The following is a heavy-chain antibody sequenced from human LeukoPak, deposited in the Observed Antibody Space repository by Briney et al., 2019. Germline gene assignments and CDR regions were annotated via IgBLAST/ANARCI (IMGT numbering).Heavy chain of an antibody. D-gene: IGHD3-10*01. J-gene: IGHJ5*02. CDR3: ARGFGGAPSWFDP. Sequence: QPGGSLRLSCAASGFTFSSYWMHWVRQVPGKGLVWVSRINSDGRSTSYADSVKGRFTISRDNAMNTLYLQMNSLGVEDTAVYYCARGFGGAPSWFDPWGQGTLVTVSS. CDR1: GFTFSSYW. CDR2: INSDGRST. V-gene: IGHV3-74*01.